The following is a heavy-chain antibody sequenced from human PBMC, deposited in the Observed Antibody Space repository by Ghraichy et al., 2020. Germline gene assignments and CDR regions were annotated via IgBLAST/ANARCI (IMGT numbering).Heavy chain of an antibody. CDR1: GFTFSSYA. Sequence: SCAASGFTFSSYAMSWVRQAPGKGLEWVSAISGSGGSTYYADSVKGRFTISRDNSKNTLYLQMNSLRAEDTAVYYCAKDKKRFGELCFDYWGQGTLVTVSS. V-gene: IGHV3-23*01. D-gene: IGHD3-10*01. CDR2: ISGSGGST. CDR3: AKDKKRFGELCFDY. J-gene: IGHJ4*02.